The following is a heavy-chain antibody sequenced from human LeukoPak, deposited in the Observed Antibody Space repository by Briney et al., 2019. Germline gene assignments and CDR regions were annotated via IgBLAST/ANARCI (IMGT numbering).Heavy chain of an antibody. CDR1: GGSISSYY. CDR3: ARMVRGGTLTFDY. CDR2: IYYSGST. D-gene: IGHD3-10*01. V-gene: IGHV4-59*01. J-gene: IGHJ4*02. Sequence: SETLSLTCTVSGGSISSYYWSWIRQPPGKGLEWIGYIYYSGSTNYNPSLKSRVTISVDTSKNQFSLKLSSVTAADTAVYYCARMVRGGTLTFDYWGQGTLVTVSS.